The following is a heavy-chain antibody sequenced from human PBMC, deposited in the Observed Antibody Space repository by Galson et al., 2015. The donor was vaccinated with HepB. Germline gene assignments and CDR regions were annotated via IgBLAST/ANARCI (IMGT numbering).Heavy chain of an antibody. V-gene: IGHV3-30*18. CDR1: GFTFSSYG. D-gene: IGHD2-15*01. CDR3: AKDEYCSGGSCYPTQLFDY. Sequence: SLRLSCAASGFTFSSYGMHWVRQAPGKGLEWVAVISYDGSNKYYADSVKGRFTISRDNSKNTLYLQMNSLRAEDTAVYYCAKDEYCSGGSCYPTQLFDYWGQGTLVTVSS. CDR2: ISYDGSNK. J-gene: IGHJ4*02.